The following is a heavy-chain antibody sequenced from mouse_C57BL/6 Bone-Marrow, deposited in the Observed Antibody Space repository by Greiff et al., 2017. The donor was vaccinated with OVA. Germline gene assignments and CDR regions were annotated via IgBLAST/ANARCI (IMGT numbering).Heavy chain of an antibody. CDR3: ARWEKGAY. Sequence: QVHVKQSGAELARPGASVKLSCKASGYTFTSYGISWVKQRTGQGLEWIGEIYPRSGNTYYNEKFKGKATLTADKSSSTAYMELSSLTSEDTAVYYCARWEKGAYWGQGTLVTVSA. J-gene: IGHJ3*01. V-gene: IGHV1-81*01. D-gene: IGHD4-1*01. CDR2: IYPRSGNT. CDR1: GYTFTSYG.